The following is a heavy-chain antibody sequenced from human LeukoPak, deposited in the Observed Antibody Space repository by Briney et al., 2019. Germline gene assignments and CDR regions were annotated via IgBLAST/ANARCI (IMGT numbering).Heavy chain of an antibody. D-gene: IGHD2-2*01. V-gene: IGHV3-30*18. CDR2: ISYDGSNK. CDR3: AKDRWGYCSSTSCHLNWFDP. Sequence: GGSLRLSCAASGFTFSSYGMHWVRQAPGKGLEWVAVISYDGSNKYYTDSVKGRFTISRDNSKNTLYLQMNSLRAEDTAVYYCAKDRWGYCSSTSCHLNWFDPWGQGTLVTVSS. CDR1: GFTFSSYG. J-gene: IGHJ5*02.